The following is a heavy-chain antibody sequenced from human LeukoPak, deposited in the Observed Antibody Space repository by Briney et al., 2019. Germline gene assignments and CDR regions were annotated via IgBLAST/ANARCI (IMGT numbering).Heavy chain of an antibody. CDR1: GFTFNSYV. CDR2: ITGSGDYT. Sequence: GGSLRLSCAASGFTFNSYVMGWVRQAPGKGLEWVSSITGSGDYTYYADPVKGRFPISRDNSRNTLSLQMNSLRDEDTAVYHCAKGSTQSSGYYFDHWGQGILVTVSS. CDR3: AKGSTQSSGYYFDH. D-gene: IGHD3-22*01. J-gene: IGHJ4*02. V-gene: IGHV3-23*01.